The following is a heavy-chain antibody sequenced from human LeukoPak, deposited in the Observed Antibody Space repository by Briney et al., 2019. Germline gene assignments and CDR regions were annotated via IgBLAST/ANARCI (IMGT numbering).Heavy chain of an antibody. CDR1: GYSISSGYY. D-gene: IGHD6-13*01. CDR3: ARGEQQLAIDY. CDR2: IYHSGST. V-gene: IGHV4-38-2*01. Sequence: SETLSLTCAVSGYSISSGYYWGWIRQPPGKGLEWIGSIYHSGSTYYNPSLKSQVTISVDTSKNQFSLKLSSVTAADTAVYYCARGEQQLAIDYWGQGTLVTVSS. J-gene: IGHJ4*02.